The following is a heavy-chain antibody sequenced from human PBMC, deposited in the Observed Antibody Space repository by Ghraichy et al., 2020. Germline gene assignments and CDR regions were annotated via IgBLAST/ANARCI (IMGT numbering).Heavy chain of an antibody. Sequence: GGSLRLSCAASGFTFSDYYMSWIRQAPGKGLEWVSYISSSGSTIYYADSVKGRFTISRDNAKNSLYLQMNSLRAEDTAVYYCARFDYDSSGYSETTDAFDIWGQGTMVTVSS. CDR2: ISSSGSTI. CDR1: GFTFSDYY. CDR3: ARFDYDSSGYSETTDAFDI. J-gene: IGHJ3*02. D-gene: IGHD3-22*01. V-gene: IGHV3-11*01.